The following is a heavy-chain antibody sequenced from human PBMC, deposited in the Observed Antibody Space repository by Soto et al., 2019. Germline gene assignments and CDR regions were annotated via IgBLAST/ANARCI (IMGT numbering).Heavy chain of an antibody. Sequence: ASVKVSCKASGYTFTSYDMHWVRQAPGQRLEWMGWINAGNGNTKYSQKFQGRVTITRDTSASKAYMELSSLRSDDTAVYYCARDKITGIIDYWGQGTLVTVSS. CDR1: GYTFTSYD. J-gene: IGHJ4*02. CDR2: INAGNGNT. D-gene: IGHD1-20*01. CDR3: ARDKITGIIDY. V-gene: IGHV1-3*01.